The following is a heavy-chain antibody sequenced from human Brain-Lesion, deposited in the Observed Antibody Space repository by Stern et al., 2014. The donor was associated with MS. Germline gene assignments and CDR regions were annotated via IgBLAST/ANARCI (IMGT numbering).Heavy chain of an antibody. V-gene: IGHV4-39*01. D-gene: IGHD4-17*01. Sequence: VQLLESGPGLVKPSETLSLTCTVSGGSINTNNYYWGWIRQPPGKGLEWIGNIYSSGSTFYSPSLKSRVTMSVDTAKTHFSRKLGSVTAADTAVYYCARTGDDFGDYSLSYWGQGTLVTVSS. CDR1: GGSINTNNYY. CDR2: IYSSGST. CDR3: ARTGDDFGDYSLSY. J-gene: IGHJ4*02.